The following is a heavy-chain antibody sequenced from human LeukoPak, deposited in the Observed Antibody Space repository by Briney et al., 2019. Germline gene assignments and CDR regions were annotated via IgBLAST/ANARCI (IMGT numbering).Heavy chain of an antibody. CDR2: ISYDGSNK. V-gene: IGHV3-30-3*01. D-gene: IGHD3-3*01. Sequence: GGSLRLSCAASGFTFSSYALHWVRQAPGKGLEWVAVISYDGSNKYYADSVKGRFTISRDNSKNTLYLQMNSLRAEDTAVYYCARPQSFLEWLFDYWGQGTLVTVSS. CDR3: ARPQSFLEWLFDY. CDR1: GFTFSSYA. J-gene: IGHJ4*02.